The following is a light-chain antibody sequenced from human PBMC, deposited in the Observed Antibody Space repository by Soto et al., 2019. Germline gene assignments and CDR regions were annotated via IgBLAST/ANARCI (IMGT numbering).Light chain of an antibody. CDR2: DAS. J-gene: IGKJ4*01. V-gene: IGKV1-13*02. CDR3: QQFQSYALT. Sequence: AIQLTQSPSSLSASVGDRVTITCRASQGISSALAWYHHKPGRAPRLLIYDASSLQSGVSSRFSGSGSGTDFTLTISRLQPEDFATYYCQQFQSYALTFGGGTKLEIK. CDR1: QGISSA.